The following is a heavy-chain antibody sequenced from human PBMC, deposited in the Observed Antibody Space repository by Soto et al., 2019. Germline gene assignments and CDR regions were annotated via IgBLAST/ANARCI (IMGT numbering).Heavy chain of an antibody. CDR3: ARGRYGDY. D-gene: IGHD1-1*01. CDR2: ISAHNGNT. V-gene: IGHV1-18*01. Sequence: QVHLVQSGAEVKKPGASVKVSCKGSGYTFTSYGITWVRQAPGQGLEWMGWISAHNGNTDYAQKLQGRVTVTRDTSTSTAYMEPRSLRSDDTAVYYCARGRYGDYWGQGALVTVPS. J-gene: IGHJ4*02. CDR1: GYTFTSYG.